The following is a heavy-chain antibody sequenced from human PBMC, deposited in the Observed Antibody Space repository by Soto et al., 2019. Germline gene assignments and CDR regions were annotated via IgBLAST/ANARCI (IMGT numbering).Heavy chain of an antibody. CDR3: ARGSGWLSHDPFDY. V-gene: IGHV4-39*01. J-gene: IGHJ4*02. CDR1: GGSISSSSYY. CDR2: IYYSGST. Sequence: PSETLSLTCTVSGGSISSSSYYWGWIRQPPGKGLEWIGSIYYSGSTYHNPSLKSRVTISVDTSKNQFSLKLSSVTAADTAVYYCARGSGWLSHDPFDYWGQGTLVTVSS. D-gene: IGHD3-9*01.